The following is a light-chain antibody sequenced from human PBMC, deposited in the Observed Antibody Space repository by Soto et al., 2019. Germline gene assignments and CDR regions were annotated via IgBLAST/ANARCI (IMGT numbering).Light chain of an antibody. V-gene: IGLV2-14*01. CDR1: SSDVGGYNY. CDR2: EVS. CDR3: SSYTSVSIVVV. J-gene: IGLJ7*01. Sequence: QSALTQPASVSGSPGQSITISCTGTSSDVGGYNYVSWYQQHPGKAPKLMIYEVSNRPSGVSNRFSGSKSGNTASLSISDLQAEDEADYYCSSYTSVSIVVVFGGGTQLTVL.